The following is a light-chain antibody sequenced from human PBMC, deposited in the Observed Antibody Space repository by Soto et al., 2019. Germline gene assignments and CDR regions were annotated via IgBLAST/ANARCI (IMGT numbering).Light chain of an antibody. Sequence: LTQPPSAYGSPGQSVTISCTGTSSDVGGYNSVSWYQQHPGKAPKLIIYAVSERPSGVPDRFSGSKSGNTASLTVSGLQAEDEADYYCNSFAGSNNLSVFGTGTKV. CDR2: AVS. CDR3: NSFAGSNNLSV. V-gene: IGLV2-8*01. CDR1: SSDVGGYNS. J-gene: IGLJ1*01.